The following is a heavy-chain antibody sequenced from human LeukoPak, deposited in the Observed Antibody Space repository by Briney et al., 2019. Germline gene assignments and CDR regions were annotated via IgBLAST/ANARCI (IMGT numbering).Heavy chain of an antibody. J-gene: IGHJ5*02. CDR1: GFTFSSYS. D-gene: IGHD3-16*01. CDR3: AADDWFDP. V-gene: IGHV3-21*01. CDR2: ISSSSSYI. Sequence: GGSLGLSCAASGFTFSSYSMNWVRQAPGKGLEWVSSISSSSSYIYYADSVKGRFTISRDNAKNSLYLQTNSLRAEDTAVYYCAADDWFDPWGQGTLVTVSS.